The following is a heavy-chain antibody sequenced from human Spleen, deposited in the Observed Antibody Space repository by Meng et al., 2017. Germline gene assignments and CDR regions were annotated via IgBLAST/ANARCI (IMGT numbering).Heavy chain of an antibody. CDR1: GGSISSSSYY. CDR3: ARAPGDYDSSGYYTGNGFDP. CDR2: IYYSGST. Sequence: SETLSLTCTVSGGSISSSSYYWGWIRQPPGKGLEWIGSIYYSGSTYYNPSLKSRVTISVDTSKNQFSLKLSSVTAADTAVYYCARAPGDYDSSGYYTGNGFDPWGPGTLVTVSS. J-gene: IGHJ5*02. V-gene: IGHV4-39*07. D-gene: IGHD3-22*01.